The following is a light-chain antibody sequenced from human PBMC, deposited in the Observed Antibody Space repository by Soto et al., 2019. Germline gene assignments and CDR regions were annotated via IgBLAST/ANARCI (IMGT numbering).Light chain of an antibody. V-gene: IGLV1-40*01. Sequence: QSVLTQPPSVSGAPGQWVTISCTGSSSNIGAGYDVHWYQQLPGTAPKLLIYGNSNRPSGVPDRFSGSKSGTSASLAITGLQAEDEADYYCQSYDSSLSALVFGGGTKLTVL. CDR3: QSYDSSLSALV. CDR2: GNS. J-gene: IGLJ2*01. CDR1: SSNIGAGYD.